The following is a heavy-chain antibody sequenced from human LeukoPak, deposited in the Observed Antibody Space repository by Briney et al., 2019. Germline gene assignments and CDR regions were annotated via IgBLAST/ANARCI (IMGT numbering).Heavy chain of an antibody. D-gene: IGHD1-26*01. J-gene: IGHJ3*02. CDR3: ARGRARATVAFDI. CDR2: IYYSGST. Sequence: PSETLSLTCTVSGGSISSSSYYWGWIRQPPGKGLEWIGSIYYSGSTNYNPSLKSRVTISVDTSKNQFSLKLSSVTAADTAVYYCARGRARATVAFDIWGQGTMVTVSS. V-gene: IGHV4-39*07. CDR1: GGSISSSSYY.